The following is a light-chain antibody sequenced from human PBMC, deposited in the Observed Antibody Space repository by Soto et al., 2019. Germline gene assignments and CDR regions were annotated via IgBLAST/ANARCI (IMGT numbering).Light chain of an antibody. Sequence: QSVLTQPPSVSAAPGQKVTISCSGSSSNIKSQYVSWYQQLPGTAPKLLIYDNNKRPSGIPDRFSCSKSGTSATLGITGLQTGDEADYYCGTWDSSLSDVVFGGGTKLTVL. CDR1: SSNIKSQY. CDR3: GTWDSSLSDVV. CDR2: DNN. J-gene: IGLJ3*02. V-gene: IGLV1-51*01.